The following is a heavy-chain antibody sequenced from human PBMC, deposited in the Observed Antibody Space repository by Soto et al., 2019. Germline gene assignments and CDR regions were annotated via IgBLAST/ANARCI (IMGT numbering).Heavy chain of an antibody. J-gene: IGHJ5*02. CDR3: ARVGGDLWRYPWFDP. Sequence: ASVKVSCKASGYTFTKYYVHWVRQAPGQGVEWMGMINPSDGSTYYTQRLEGRATWTRDTSTRTVYLELSSLRSEDTAVYYCARVGGDLWRYPWFDPWGQGTLVTVSS. CDR1: GYTFTKYY. D-gene: IGHD3-16*01. CDR2: INPSDGST. V-gene: IGHV1-46*01.